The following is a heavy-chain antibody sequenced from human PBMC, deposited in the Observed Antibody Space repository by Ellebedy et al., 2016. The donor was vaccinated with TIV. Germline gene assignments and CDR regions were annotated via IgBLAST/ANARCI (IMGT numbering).Heavy chain of an antibody. CDR2: INPDSGGT. V-gene: IGHV1-2*02. D-gene: IGHD6-19*01. CDR3: ARDVGQWLVRYFFDY. Sequence: ASVKVSCKASGHTFTGYFMHWVRQAPGQGLEWMGWINPDSGGTNYAQKFQGRVTMSRDTSISTAYMELSRLTSDDRAVYYCARDVGQWLVRYFFDYWGQGTLVTVSP. J-gene: IGHJ4*02. CDR1: GHTFTGYF.